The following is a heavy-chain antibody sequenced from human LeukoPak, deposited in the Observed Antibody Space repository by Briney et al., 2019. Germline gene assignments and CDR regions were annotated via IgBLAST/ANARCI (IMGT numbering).Heavy chain of an antibody. CDR2: IRSKAYGGTT. V-gene: IGHV3-49*04. J-gene: IGHJ6*02. D-gene: IGHD2-2*01. Sequence: GGSLRLSCAASGNYWMHWVRQAPGKGLEWVGFIRSKAYGGTTEYAASVKGRFTISRDDSKSIAYLQMNSLKTEDTAVYYCTRESPAMTGYYYYGMDVWGQGTTVTVSS. CDR3: TRESPAMTGYYYYGMDV. CDR1: GNYW.